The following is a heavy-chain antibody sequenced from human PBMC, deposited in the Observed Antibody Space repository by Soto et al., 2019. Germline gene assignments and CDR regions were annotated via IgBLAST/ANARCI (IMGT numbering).Heavy chain of an antibody. CDR1: GYTCTSYA. Sequence: QVQLVQSGAEVKKPGASVKVSCKASGYTCTSYAMHWVRQAPGQRLEWMGWINAGNGNTKYSQKFQGRVTITRDTSASTAYMELSSLRSDDTAVYYCARVGGSSSCRASFDYWGQGTLVTVSS. CDR3: ARVGGSSSCRASFDY. J-gene: IGHJ4*02. D-gene: IGHD6-13*01. CDR2: INAGNGNT. V-gene: IGHV1-3*01.